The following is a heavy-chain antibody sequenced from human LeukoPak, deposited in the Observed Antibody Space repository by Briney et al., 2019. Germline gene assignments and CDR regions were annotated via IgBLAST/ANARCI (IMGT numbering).Heavy chain of an antibody. Sequence: QAGGSLRLSCAASGFTVRSSYMSWVRQAPGKGLEWVSVIYSGGSPDYADSAKGRFTISSDNSKNTLYLQMNSLRAEDTAVYYCASVGAAEYFQHWGQGTLVTVSS. V-gene: IGHV3-53*01. CDR1: GFTVRSSY. CDR3: ASVGAAEYFQH. D-gene: IGHD1-26*01. J-gene: IGHJ1*01. CDR2: IYSGGSP.